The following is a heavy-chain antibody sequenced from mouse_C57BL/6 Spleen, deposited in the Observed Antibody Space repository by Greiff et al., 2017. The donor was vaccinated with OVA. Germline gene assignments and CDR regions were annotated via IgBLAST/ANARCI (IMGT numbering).Heavy chain of an antibody. CDR1: GYTFTSYW. D-gene: IGHD2-2*01. J-gene: IGHJ3*01. CDR2: IDPSDSET. V-gene: IGHV1-52*01. CDR3: ARKGNGYLFAY. Sequence: VKLQQPGAELVRPGSSVKLSCKASGYTFTSYWMHWVKQRPIQGLEWIGNIDPSDSETHYNQKFKDKATLTVDKSSSTAYMQLSSLTSEDSAVYYCARKGNGYLFAYWGQGTLVTVSA.